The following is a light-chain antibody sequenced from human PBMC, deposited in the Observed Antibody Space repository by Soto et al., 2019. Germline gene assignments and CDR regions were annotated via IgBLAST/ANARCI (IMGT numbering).Light chain of an antibody. V-gene: IGLV2-14*01. Sequence: QSALTQPASVSGSPGQSITISCTGTSSDVGGYNYVSWYQQHPGKAPKLMIYEVSDRPSGVSNRFSGSKSGNTASLTISGLQADDEADYYCSSKRSSTVVFGGGTKLTVL. CDR1: SSDVGGYNY. J-gene: IGLJ2*01. CDR2: EVS. CDR3: SSKRSSTVV.